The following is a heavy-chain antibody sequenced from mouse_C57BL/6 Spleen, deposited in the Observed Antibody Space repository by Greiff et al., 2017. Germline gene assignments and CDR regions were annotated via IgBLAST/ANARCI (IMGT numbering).Heavy chain of an antibody. CDR3: AKPEDGNHWFAY. J-gene: IGHJ3*01. CDR1: GFSLTSYG. CDR2: IWGDGGT. D-gene: IGHD2-1*01. Sequence: VMLVESGPGLVAPSQSLSITCTVSGFSLTSYGVSWVRQRPGKGLEWLGVIWGDGGTNYHSALISRLSIRQDNSESQVFLKLNRLQTEDTATYYCAKPEDGNHWFAYWGQGTLVTVSA. V-gene: IGHV2-3*01.